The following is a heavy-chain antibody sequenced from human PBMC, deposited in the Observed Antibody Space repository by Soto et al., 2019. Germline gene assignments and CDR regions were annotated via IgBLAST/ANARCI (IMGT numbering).Heavy chain of an antibody. Sequence: ILSLTCTVSGGSVSSGSYYWSWIRQPPGKGLEWIGYMYYTGRTDYHPSLKSRVTISVDTSKNQFSLKLSSVTAADTAVYYCARDGGTIGAFDYWGQGTLVTVSS. CDR2: MYYTGRT. D-gene: IGHD1-26*01. V-gene: IGHV4-61*01. CDR1: GGSVSSGSYY. J-gene: IGHJ4*02. CDR3: ARDGGTIGAFDY.